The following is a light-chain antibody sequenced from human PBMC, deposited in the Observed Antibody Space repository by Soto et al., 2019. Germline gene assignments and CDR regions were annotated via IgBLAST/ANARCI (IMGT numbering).Light chain of an antibody. CDR2: DVT. CDR1: SSDVGGYDY. J-gene: IGLJ1*01. CDR3: ISYASINTYV. Sequence: QSALTQPASVSGSPGQSITISCTGTSSDVGGYDYVSWYQQHPGKAPKLMSYDVTNRPSGVSNRFSGSKSGNTASLTISGLQAEDEADYYCISYASINTYVFGTGTQLTVL. V-gene: IGLV2-14*01.